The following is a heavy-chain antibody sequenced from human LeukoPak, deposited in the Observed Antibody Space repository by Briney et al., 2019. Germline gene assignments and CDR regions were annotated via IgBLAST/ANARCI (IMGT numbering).Heavy chain of an antibody. CDR2: ISGSGGGT. CDR3: ASWGADTPIHYYYYYMDV. Sequence: PGGSLRLSCAASGFTFSTYAMSWVRQAAGKGLEWVSLISGSGGGTYYADSVKGRFTISRDNSKNTLYLQMNSLRAEDTAVYYCASWGADTPIHYYYYYMDVWGKGTTVTVSS. V-gene: IGHV3-23*01. D-gene: IGHD3-16*01. CDR1: GFTFSTYA. J-gene: IGHJ6*03.